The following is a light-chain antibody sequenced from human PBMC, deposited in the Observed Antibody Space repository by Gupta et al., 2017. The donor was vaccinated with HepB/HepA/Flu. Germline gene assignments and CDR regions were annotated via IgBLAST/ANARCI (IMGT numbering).Light chain of an antibody. CDR2: KAS. CDR1: QSISSW. CDR3: QQYNDYSWT. Sequence: DIQMTQSPPTLPASVGDRVTITCRATQSISSWLAWYQQKPGKAPKVLIYKASNLESGVPSRFSGSGSGTEFTLTISSLQPDDFATYYCQQYNDYSWTFGQGTKVEI. J-gene: IGKJ1*01. V-gene: IGKV1-5*03.